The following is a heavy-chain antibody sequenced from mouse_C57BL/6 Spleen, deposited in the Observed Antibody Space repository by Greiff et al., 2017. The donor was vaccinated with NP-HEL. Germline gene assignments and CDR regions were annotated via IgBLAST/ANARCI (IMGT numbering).Heavy chain of an antibody. CDR1: GFTFSSYA. CDR2: ISSGGDYI. CDR3: TRDRGSSYDYAMDY. J-gene: IGHJ4*01. V-gene: IGHV5-9-1*02. Sequence: EVQGVESGEGLVKPGGSLKLSCAASGFTFSSYAMSWVRQTPEKRLEWVAYISSGGDYIYYAETVKGRFTISRDNARNTLYLQMSSLKSEDTAMYYCTRDRGSSYDYAMDYWGQGTSVTVSS. D-gene: IGHD1-1*01.